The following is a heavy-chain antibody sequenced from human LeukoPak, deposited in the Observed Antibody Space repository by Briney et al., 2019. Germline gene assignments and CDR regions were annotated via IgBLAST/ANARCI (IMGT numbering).Heavy chain of an antibody. J-gene: IGHJ6*03. Sequence: GGSLRLSCAASGFTFSNYSMNWVRQAPGKGLEWVSSISSSSSYIYYADSVKGRFTISRDNAKNSLYLQMNSLRAEDTAVYYCAREYGDYSNYYYYMDVWGKGTTVTVSS. V-gene: IGHV3-21*01. CDR1: GFTFSNYS. D-gene: IGHD4-17*01. CDR2: ISSSSSYI. CDR3: AREYGDYSNYYYYMDV.